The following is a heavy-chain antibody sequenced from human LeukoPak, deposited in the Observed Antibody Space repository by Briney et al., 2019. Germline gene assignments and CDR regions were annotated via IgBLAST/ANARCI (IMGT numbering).Heavy chain of an antibody. V-gene: IGHV3-30-3*02. CDR2: ISYDGSNK. CDR1: GFTFSSYA. D-gene: IGHD6-19*01. CDR3: AKEGYSTGWLDC. Sequence: GGSLRLSCAASGFTFSSYAMHWVRQAPGKGLEWVAVISYDGSNKYYADSVKGRFTLSRDNSKNTLYLQMSSLRVEDTAVYFCAKEGYSTGWLDCWGQGTLVTVSS. J-gene: IGHJ4*02.